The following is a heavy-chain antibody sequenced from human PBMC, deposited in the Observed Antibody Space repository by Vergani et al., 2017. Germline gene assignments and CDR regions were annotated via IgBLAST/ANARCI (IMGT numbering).Heavy chain of an antibody. D-gene: IGHD2-2*01. CDR1: GFTFSNAW. V-gene: IGHV3-21*04. CDR3: AKDLGYCSSTSCPDAFDI. Sequence: EVQLVESGGGLVKPGGSLRLSCAASGFTFSNAWMSWVRQAPGKGLEWVSSISSSSSYIYYADSVKGRFTISRDNAKNSLYLQMNSLRAEDTAVYYCAKDLGYCSSTSCPDAFDIWGQGTMVTVSS. J-gene: IGHJ3*02. CDR2: ISSSSSYI.